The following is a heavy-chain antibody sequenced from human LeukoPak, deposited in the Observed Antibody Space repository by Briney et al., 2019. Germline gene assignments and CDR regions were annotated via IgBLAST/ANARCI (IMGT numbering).Heavy chain of an antibody. J-gene: IGHJ4*02. CDR1: GFTFSDYY. CDR3: ARDRKSAWYPLVDY. V-gene: IGHV3-11*01. D-gene: IGHD6-19*01. Sequence: GGSLRLSCAVSGFTFSDYYMSWIRQAPGKGLEWISYISSSGSTKYYADSVKGRFTISRDNAKNSLCLQMNSLRAEDTAVYYCARDRKSAWYPLVDYWGQGTLVTVSS. CDR2: ISSSGSTK.